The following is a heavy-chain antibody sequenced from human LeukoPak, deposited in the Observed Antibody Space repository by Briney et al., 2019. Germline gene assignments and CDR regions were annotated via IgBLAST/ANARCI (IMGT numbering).Heavy chain of an antibody. J-gene: IGHJ3*02. CDR2: IYPGDSDT. CDR1: GYSFTSYW. V-gene: IGHV5-51*01. D-gene: IGHD3-3*01. Sequence: GESLKISCKGSGYSFTSYWIGWVRQMPGKGLEWMGIIYPGDSDTRYSPSFQGQVTISADKSISTAYLQWSSLRAEDTAVYYCARHVAYGWSGYYWRDDAFDIWGQGTMVTVSS. CDR3: ARHVAYGWSGYYWRDDAFDI.